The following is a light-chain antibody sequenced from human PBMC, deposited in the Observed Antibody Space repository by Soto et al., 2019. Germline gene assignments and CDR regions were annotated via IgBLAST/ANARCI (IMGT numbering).Light chain of an antibody. J-gene: IGKJ2*01. V-gene: IGKV4-1*01. CDR1: QIVLHSSSNKNY. CDR2: WAS. Sequence: DTVMTQSPDSLAVSLGERATINCKSSQIVLHSSSNKNYLAWYQQKPGQPPKLLIYWASTRESGVPDRFSGSGSGTDFTLTISSLQAEDVAVYYCQQSYTTPYTFGQGTKLEIK. CDR3: QQSYTTPYT.